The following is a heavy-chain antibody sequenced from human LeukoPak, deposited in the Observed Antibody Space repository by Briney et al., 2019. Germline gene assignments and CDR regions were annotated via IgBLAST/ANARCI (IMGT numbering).Heavy chain of an antibody. CDR1: GGSISGYY. D-gene: IGHD3-9*01. V-gene: IGHV4-59*01. CDR2: IYYSGST. Sequence: SETLSLTCTVSGGSISGYYWSWIRQPPGKGLEGVGDIYYSGSTNYNPSLKSRVTISVDTSKNQFSLKLSSVTAADTAVYYCAREHYDILTGLYIDAFDIWGPGTRVTVSS. J-gene: IGHJ3*02. CDR3: AREHYDILTGLYIDAFDI.